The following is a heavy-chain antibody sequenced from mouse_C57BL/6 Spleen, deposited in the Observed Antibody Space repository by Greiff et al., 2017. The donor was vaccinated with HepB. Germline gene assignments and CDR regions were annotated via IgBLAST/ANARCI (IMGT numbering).Heavy chain of an antibody. Sequence: DVKLVESGGDLVKPGGSLKLSCAASGFTFSSYGMSWVRQTPDKRLEWVATISSGGSYTYYPDSVKGRFTISRDNSKNTLYLQMSSLKSEDTAMYYCARHITTVVAPFAYWGQGTLVTVSA. CDR2: ISSGGSYT. V-gene: IGHV5-6*02. CDR1: GFTFSSYG. D-gene: IGHD1-1*01. J-gene: IGHJ3*01. CDR3: ARHITTVVAPFAY.